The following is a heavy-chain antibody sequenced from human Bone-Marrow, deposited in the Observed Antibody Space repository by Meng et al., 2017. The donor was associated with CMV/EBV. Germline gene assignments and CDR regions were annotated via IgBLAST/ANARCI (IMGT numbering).Heavy chain of an antibody. J-gene: IGHJ6*02. CDR3: ARDYYDFWSGYSSLLMDV. V-gene: IGHV1-46*01. CDR1: GYTFTSYY. Sequence: ASLKVSCKASGYTFTSYYMHWVRQAPGQGLEWMGIINPSGGSTSYAQKFQGRVTMTRDTSTSTVYMELSSLRSEDTAVYYCARDYYDFWSGYSSLLMDVWGQGTTVTVSS. CDR2: INPSGGST. D-gene: IGHD3-3*01.